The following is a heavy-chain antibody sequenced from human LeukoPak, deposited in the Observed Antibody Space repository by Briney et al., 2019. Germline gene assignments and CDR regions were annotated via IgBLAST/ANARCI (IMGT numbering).Heavy chain of an antibody. CDR3: AKGRGPSPEY. D-gene: IGHD3-10*01. CDR1: GFTVSSNY. CDR2: ISYDGSNK. V-gene: IGHV3-30*18. Sequence: GGSLRLSCAASGFTVSSNYMSWVRQAPGKGLEWVAVISYDGSNKYYADSVKGRFTISRDNSKSTLYLQMNSLRAEDTAVYYCAKGRGPSPEYWGQGTLVTVSS. J-gene: IGHJ4*02.